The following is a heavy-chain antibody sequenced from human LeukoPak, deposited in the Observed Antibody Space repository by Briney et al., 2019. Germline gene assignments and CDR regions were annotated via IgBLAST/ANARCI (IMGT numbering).Heavy chain of an antibody. D-gene: IGHD4-23*01. CDR3: ARDKTVVTPEGAFDI. Sequence: GASVKVSCKASGYTFTSYYMHWLRQAPGQGLEWKGIINPSGGSTSYAQKFQGRVTMTRDTSTSTVYMELSSLRSEDTAVYYCARDKTVVTPEGAFDIWGQGTMVTVSS. J-gene: IGHJ3*02. V-gene: IGHV1-46*01. CDR2: INPSGGST. CDR1: GYTFTSYY.